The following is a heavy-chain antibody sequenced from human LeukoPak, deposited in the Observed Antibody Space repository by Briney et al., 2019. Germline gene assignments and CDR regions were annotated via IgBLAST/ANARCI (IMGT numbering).Heavy chain of an antibody. D-gene: IGHD3-3*01. Sequence: PSETLSLTCTVSGGSISSYYWSWIRQPPGKGLEWIGYIYYSGSTNYNPSLKSRVTISVDTSKNQFSLKLSSVTAADTAVYYCARHLDFWSGYYRFSYYYYGMDVWGQGTTVTVSS. CDR1: GGSISSYY. V-gene: IGHV4-59*08. CDR2: IYYSGST. CDR3: ARHLDFWSGYYRFSYYYYGMDV. J-gene: IGHJ6*02.